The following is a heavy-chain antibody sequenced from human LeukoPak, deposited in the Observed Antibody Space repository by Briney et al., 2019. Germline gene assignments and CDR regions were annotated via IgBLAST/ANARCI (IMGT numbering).Heavy chain of an antibody. J-gene: IGHJ4*02. CDR2: ISYNGSTQ. D-gene: IGHD6-19*01. CDR3: ATGRGGGGWYYLDY. CDR1: GFTFSIYA. V-gene: IGHV3-30-3*01. Sequence: GGSLRLSCAASGFTFSIYAMHWVRQAPGKGLEWVSSISYNGSTQYYADSVKGRFTISRDNSKNTLFVQMDSLRGEDTAVYYCATGRGGGGWYYLDYWGQGTLVTVSS.